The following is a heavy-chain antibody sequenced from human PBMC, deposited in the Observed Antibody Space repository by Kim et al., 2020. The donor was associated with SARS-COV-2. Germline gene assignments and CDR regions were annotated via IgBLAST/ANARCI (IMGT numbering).Heavy chain of an antibody. V-gene: IGHV4-38-2*02. CDR3: ARGNYYYYYGMDV. CDR2: IYHSGST. D-gene: IGHD6-13*01. CDR1: GYSISSGYY. Sequence: SETLSLTCTVSGYSISSGYYWGWIRQPPGKGLEWIGSIYHSGSTYYNPSLKSRVTISVDTSKNQFSLKLSSVTAADTAVYYCARGNYYYYYGMDVWGQGT. J-gene: IGHJ6*02.